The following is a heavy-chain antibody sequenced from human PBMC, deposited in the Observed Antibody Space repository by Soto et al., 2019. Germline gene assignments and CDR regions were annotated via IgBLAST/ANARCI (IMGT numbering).Heavy chain of an antibody. CDR3: AKDSSITMIVVVITRFDY. CDR1: GFTFSSYA. V-gene: IGHV3-23*01. CDR2: ISGSGGST. J-gene: IGHJ4*02. D-gene: IGHD3-22*01. Sequence: GGSLRLSCAASGFTFSSYAMSWVRQAPGKGLEWVSAISGSGGSTYYADSVKGRFTISRDNSKNTLYLQMNSLRAEDTAVYYCAKDSSITMIVVVITRFDYWGQGTLVTVSS.